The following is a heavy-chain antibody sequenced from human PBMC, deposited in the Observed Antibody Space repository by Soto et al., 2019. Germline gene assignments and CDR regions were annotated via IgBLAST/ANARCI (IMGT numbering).Heavy chain of an antibody. CDR1: GFTFSSYS. CDR2: ISSSSSTK. D-gene: IGHD3-22*01. V-gene: IGHV3-48*02. J-gene: IGHJ4*02. Sequence: EVQLVESGGGLVQPGGSLRLSCAASGFTFSSYSMNWVRQAPGKGLEWVSYISSSSSTKYYADSKKGRFTISRDNAKNSLYLQLNSLRDEDTAVYYCARSPYYYDSSNYYGYWGQGTLVTVSS. CDR3: ARSPYYYDSSNYYGY.